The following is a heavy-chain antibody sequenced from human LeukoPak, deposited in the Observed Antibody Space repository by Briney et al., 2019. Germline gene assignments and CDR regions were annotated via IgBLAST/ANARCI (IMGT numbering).Heavy chain of an antibody. J-gene: IGHJ4*02. D-gene: IGHD3-10*01. V-gene: IGHV4-59*08. CDR3: ASSGNYYFTLDY. Sequence: PSETLSLTCSVSSGPISNYYWSWIRQPPGKGLEWIGYIHYSGITKYNPSVKSRVTIPLDTSKNQFSLKLSSVTAADTAVYYCASSGNYYFTLDYWGQGTLVTVSS. CDR1: SGPISNYY. CDR2: IHYSGIT.